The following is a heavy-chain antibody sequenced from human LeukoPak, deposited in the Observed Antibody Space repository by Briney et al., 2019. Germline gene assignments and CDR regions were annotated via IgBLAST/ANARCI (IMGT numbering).Heavy chain of an antibody. CDR1: GGSISSYY. V-gene: IGHV4-59*01. J-gene: IGHJ5*02. D-gene: IGHD3-22*01. Sequence: SETLSLTCTVSGGSISSYYWSWIRQPPGKGLEWIVYIYYSGITNYNPSLKSRVTISVDTSKNQFSLKLSSVTAADTAVYYCARETIIVGRAEFGPWGQGTLVTVSS. CDR3: ARETIIVGRAEFGP. CDR2: IYYSGIT.